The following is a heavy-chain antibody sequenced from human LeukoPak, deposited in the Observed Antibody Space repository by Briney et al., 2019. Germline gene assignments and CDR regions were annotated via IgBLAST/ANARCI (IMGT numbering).Heavy chain of an antibody. D-gene: IGHD2-2*01. CDR3: AKDYALDAFDI. J-gene: IGHJ3*02. CDR2: ISWNSGNI. CDR1: GFNISDFW. V-gene: IGHV3-9*01. Sequence: GGSLRLSCAASGFNISDFWMTWVRQAPGKGLEWVSGISWNSGNIGYADSVKGRFTISRDNAKKSLYLQMNSLRAEDTALYYCAKDYALDAFDIWGQGTMVTVSS.